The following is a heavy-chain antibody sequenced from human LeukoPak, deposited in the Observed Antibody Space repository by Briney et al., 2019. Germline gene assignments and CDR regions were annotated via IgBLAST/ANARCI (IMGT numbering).Heavy chain of an antibody. D-gene: IGHD5-24*01. CDR1: GFTFSSYA. Sequence: GGSLRLSCAASGFTFSSYAMHWVRQAPGKGLEWVAVISYDGSNKYYADSVKGRFTISRDNSKNTLYLQMNSLRAEDTAVYYCAREMGAFGIWGQGTMVTVSS. CDR2: ISYDGSNK. J-gene: IGHJ3*02. V-gene: IGHV3-30*01. CDR3: AREMGAFGI.